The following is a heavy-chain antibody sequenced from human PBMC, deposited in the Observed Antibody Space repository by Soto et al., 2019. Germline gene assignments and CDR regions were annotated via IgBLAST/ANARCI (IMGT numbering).Heavy chain of an antibody. CDR3: TRGDGCTNGVCYHDAFDI. V-gene: IGHV3-73*01. Sequence: GGSLRLSCAASGFTFSGSAMHWVRQASGKGLEWVGRIRSKANSYATAYAASVKGRFTISRDDSKNTAYLQMNSLKTEDTAVYYCTRGDGCTNGVCYHDAFDIWGQGTMVTVSS. J-gene: IGHJ3*02. CDR1: GFTFSGSA. D-gene: IGHD2-8*01. CDR2: IRSKANSYAT.